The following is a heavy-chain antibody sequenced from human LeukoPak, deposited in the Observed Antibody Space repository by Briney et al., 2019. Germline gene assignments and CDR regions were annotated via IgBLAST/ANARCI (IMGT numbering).Heavy chain of an antibody. CDR1: GFTFSSYG. Sequence: GGSLRLSCAASGFTFSSYGMHWVRQAPGKGLVWVSRINTDGSSTSYADSVKGRFTISRDNAKNTLYLQMNSLRAEDTAVYYCARVASSSWYVRGSFDYWGQGTLVTVSS. CDR3: ARVASSSWYVRGSFDY. CDR2: INTDGSST. D-gene: IGHD6-13*01. V-gene: IGHV3-74*01. J-gene: IGHJ4*02.